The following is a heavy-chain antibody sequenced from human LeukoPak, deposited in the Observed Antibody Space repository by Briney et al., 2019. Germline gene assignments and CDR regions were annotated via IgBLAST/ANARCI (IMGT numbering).Heavy chain of an antibody. CDR1: GGSINKYS. D-gene: IGHD3-10*01. J-gene: IGHJ5*02. CDR3: ARHASSWFGGRFDP. Sequence: PSGTLSLTCIVSGGSINKYSWHWIRQPPGKTLEWIGSIYSSGSTNYNPSLKRRVTTSVDPSNNQFSLKLTSVTAADTAVYYCARHASSWFGGRFDPWGQGTLVTVSS. CDR2: IYSSGST. V-gene: IGHV4-59*08.